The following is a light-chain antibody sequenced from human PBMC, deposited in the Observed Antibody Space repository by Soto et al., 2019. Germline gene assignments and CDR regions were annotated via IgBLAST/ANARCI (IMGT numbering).Light chain of an antibody. J-gene: IGLJ7*01. CDR2: ANN. V-gene: IGLV1-40*01. Sequence: QSVLTQPPSVSGAPGQRVTISCTGSNSNIGANFDVHWYQRLPGTGPKLLIYANNHRPSGVPARFSGSKSGTSASLAITGLQAEDEADYYCSSYSRVRTLEGVFGGGTQLTVL. CDR1: NSNIGANFD. CDR3: SSYSRVRTLEGV.